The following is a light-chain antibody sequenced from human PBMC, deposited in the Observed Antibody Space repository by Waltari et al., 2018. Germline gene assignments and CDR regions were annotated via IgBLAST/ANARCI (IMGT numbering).Light chain of an antibody. CDR3: QQRSNWPRT. Sequence: LSCRASQGVSSYLAWYQQQPGQAPRLLIYSASNRATGIPARFSGSGSGTDFTLTISSLEPEDFAVYYCQQRSNWPRTFGQGTKVEIK. V-gene: IGKV3-11*01. CDR2: SAS. CDR1: QGVSSY. J-gene: IGKJ1*01.